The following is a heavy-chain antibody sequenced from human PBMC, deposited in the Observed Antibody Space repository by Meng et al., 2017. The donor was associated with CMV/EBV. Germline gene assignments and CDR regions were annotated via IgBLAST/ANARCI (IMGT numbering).Heavy chain of an antibody. CDR2: ISSSSSYI. V-gene: IGHV3-21*01. Sequence: GESLKISCAASGFTSSSYSMNWVRQAPGKGLEWVSSISSSSSYIYYADSVKGRFTISRDNAKNSLYLQMNSLRAEDTAVYYCARDCSSTSCYTGFDYWGQGTLVTVSS. J-gene: IGHJ4*02. CDR3: ARDCSSTSCYTGFDY. CDR1: GFTSSSYS. D-gene: IGHD2-2*02.